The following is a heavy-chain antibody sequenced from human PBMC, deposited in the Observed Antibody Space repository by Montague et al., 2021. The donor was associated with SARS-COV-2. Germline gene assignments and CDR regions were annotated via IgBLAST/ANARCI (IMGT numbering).Heavy chain of an antibody. Sequence: PALVKPTQSLTLTCTFSGFSLTTNGMCVSWIRQPPGKALEWLASIDWDDDDYYSTSLKTRLTISKDTSKNQVVLTMTNMDPEDTATYYCARTRAYYYDSSGYEYCFDYWGQGTLVTVSS. V-gene: IGHV2-70*11. J-gene: IGHJ4*02. CDR2: IDWDDDD. D-gene: IGHD3-22*01. CDR1: GFSLTTNGMC. CDR3: ARTRAYYYDSSGYEYCFDY.